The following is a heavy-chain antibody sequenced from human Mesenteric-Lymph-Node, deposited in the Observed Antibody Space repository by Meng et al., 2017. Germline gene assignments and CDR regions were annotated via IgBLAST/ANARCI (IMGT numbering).Heavy chain of an antibody. CDR1: GGSVSSGSYY. CDR2: IYYSGST. J-gene: IGHJ4*02. V-gene: IGHV4-61*01. CDR3: ARAPRGRGAYFDY. D-gene: IGHD1-26*01. Sequence: SETLSLTCTVSGGSVSSGSYYWSWIRQPPGKGLEWIGYIYYSGSTNYNPSLQSRVTISVDTSKNQFSLKLSSVTAADTAVYYCARAPRGRGAYFDYWGQGALVTVSS.